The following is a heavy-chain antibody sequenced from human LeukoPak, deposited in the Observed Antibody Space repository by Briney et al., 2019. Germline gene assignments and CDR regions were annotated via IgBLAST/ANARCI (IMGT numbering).Heavy chain of an antibody. J-gene: IGHJ4*02. D-gene: IGHD6-6*01. CDR2: IWYHGRNA. Sequence: PGRSLRLSCAASGFTFSASGFHWVRQAPGKGLEWVADIWYHGRNAYYSDSAKGRFTISRDNSKNTLYLQMNSLRAEDTAVYYCAKQSTARSLGEGGQGTLVTVSS. CDR1: GFTFSASG. V-gene: IGHV3-33*06. CDR3: AKQSTARSLGE.